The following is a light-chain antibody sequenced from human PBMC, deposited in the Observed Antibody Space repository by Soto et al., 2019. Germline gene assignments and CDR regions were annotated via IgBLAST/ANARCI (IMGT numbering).Light chain of an antibody. CDR1: QGISSY. CDR2: AAS. CDR3: QQYYSYRT. J-gene: IGKJ3*01. V-gene: IGKV1-8*01. Sequence: AIRMTQSPSSLSASTGDRVTITCRASQGISSYLAWYQQKPGKAPKLLIYAASTLQSGVPSRFSGSGSGTDFTLTISCLQYEDFATYYCQQYYSYRTFGPGTKVDIK.